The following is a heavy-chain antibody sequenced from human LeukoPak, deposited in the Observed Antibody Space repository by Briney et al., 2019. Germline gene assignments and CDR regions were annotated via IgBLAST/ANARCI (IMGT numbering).Heavy chain of an antibody. Sequence: SETLSLTCAVSGGSISSYYWSWIRQPPGKGLEWIGYIYYSGSTNYNPSLKSRVTISVDTSKNQFSLKLSSVTAADTAVYYCARVGYLMDAFDIWGQGTMVTVSS. CDR3: ARVGYLMDAFDI. CDR2: IYYSGST. V-gene: IGHV4-59*01. J-gene: IGHJ3*02. D-gene: IGHD2-8*01. CDR1: GGSISSYY.